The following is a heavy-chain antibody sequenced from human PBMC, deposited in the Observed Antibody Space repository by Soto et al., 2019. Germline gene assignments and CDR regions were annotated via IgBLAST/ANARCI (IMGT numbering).Heavy chain of an antibody. D-gene: IGHD3-22*01. CDR2: ISANNGTA. CDR1: GGTFSSYA. Sequence: ASVKVSCKASGGTFSSYAISWVRQAPGQGLEWMGGISANNGTANYAQKLQGRVTMTTDTSTSTAYMELRSLRSDDTAVYYCARYHYYDSSGYYGGSAFDIWGQGTMVTVSS. J-gene: IGHJ3*02. V-gene: IGHV1-18*01. CDR3: ARYHYYDSSGYYGGSAFDI.